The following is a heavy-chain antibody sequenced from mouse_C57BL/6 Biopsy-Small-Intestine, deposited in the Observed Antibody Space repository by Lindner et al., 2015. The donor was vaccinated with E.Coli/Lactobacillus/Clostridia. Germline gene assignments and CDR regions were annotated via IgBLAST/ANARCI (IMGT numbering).Heavy chain of an antibody. V-gene: IGHV1-84*02. J-gene: IGHJ4*01. CDR2: INPKSGGT. Sequence: SVKVSCKTSGYSFTGYYIHWVRQAPGQGLEWMGWINPKSGGTNSAQKFQGRVTMTRDTSMNTVYMELSGLSSDDTAVYYCARGNYNYEYWGQGTLVTVSS. D-gene: IGHD2-12*01. CDR1: GYSFTGYY. CDR3: ARGNYNYEY.